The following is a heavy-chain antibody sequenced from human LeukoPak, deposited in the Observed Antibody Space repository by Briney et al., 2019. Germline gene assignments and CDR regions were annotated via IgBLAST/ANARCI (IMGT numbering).Heavy chain of an antibody. V-gene: IGHV4-39*01. CDR3: ARHYSYYYGSGSYSY. CDR1: GGSISSSSYY. Sequence: TSETLSLTCTVSGGSISSSSYYWGWIRQPPGKGLEWIGSIYYSGSTSYNPSLKSRVTISVDTSKNQFSLKLSSVTAADTAVYYCARHYSYYYGSGSYSYWGQGTLVTVSS. CDR2: IYYSGST. D-gene: IGHD3-10*01. J-gene: IGHJ4*02.